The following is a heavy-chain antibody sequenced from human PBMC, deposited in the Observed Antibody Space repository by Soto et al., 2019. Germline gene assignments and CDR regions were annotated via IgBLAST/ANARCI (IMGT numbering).Heavy chain of an antibody. CDR2: IKQDGSEN. CDR3: ARDQGEYSNDYYYYMDV. CDR1: GFTFSRYW. J-gene: IGHJ6*03. Sequence: GGSLRLSCAACGFTFSRYWMSWVRQAPGKGLEWVANIKQDGSENYYVYSVKGRFTISRDNAKNSLYLQMNSLSAEDTAVYYCARDQGEYSNDYYYYMDVWGKGTTVTVSS. V-gene: IGHV3-7*03. D-gene: IGHD4-4*01.